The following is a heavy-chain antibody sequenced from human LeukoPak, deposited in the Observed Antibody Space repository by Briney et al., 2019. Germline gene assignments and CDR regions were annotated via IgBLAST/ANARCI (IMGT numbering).Heavy chain of an antibody. J-gene: IGHJ4*02. D-gene: IGHD6-6*01. CDR1: GGSISSYY. CDR3: ARHGPRLVPFDY. V-gene: IGHV4-59*08. Sequence: SETLSLTCTVSGGSISSYYWSWIRQPPGKGLEWIGYIYYSGSTDYNPSLKSRVTISVDTSKNQLSLKLSSVTAADTAVYYCARHGPRLVPFDYWGQGTLVTVSS. CDR2: IYYSGST.